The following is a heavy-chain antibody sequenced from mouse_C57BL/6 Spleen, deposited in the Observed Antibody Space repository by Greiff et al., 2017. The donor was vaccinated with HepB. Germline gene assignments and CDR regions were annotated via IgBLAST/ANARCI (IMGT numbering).Heavy chain of an antibody. J-gene: IGHJ3*01. CDR1: GFTFTDYY. D-gene: IGHD1-1*01. V-gene: IGHV7-3*01. Sequence: EVMLVESGGGLVQPGGSLSLSCAASGFTFTDYYMSWVRQPPGKALEWLGFIRNKANGYTTEYSASVKGRFTISRDNSQSILYLQMNALRAEDSATYYCARYSEGSYYGSSPFAYWGQGTLVTVSA. CDR3: ARYSEGSYYGSSPFAY. CDR2: IRNKANGYTT.